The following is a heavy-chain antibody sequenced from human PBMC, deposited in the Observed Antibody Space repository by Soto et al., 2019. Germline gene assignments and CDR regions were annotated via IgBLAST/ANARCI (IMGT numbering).Heavy chain of an antibody. D-gene: IGHD3-10*01. Sequence: QVQLVESGGGVVQPGRSLRLSCAASGFTFSSYGMHWVRQAPGKGLEWVAVISYDGSNKYYADSVKGRFTISRDNSKNPLQLQMNSLRAEDTAVYYCAPWFGAFDYWGQGTLVTVSS. CDR2: ISYDGSNK. V-gene: IGHV3-30*03. CDR3: APWFGAFDY. J-gene: IGHJ4*02. CDR1: GFTFSSYG.